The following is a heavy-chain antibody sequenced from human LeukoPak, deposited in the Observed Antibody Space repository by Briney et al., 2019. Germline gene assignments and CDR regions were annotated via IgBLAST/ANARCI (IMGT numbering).Heavy chain of an antibody. J-gene: IGHJ4*02. CDR3: AREGSGIVATIAVADY. CDR2: INPNSGGT. V-gene: IGHV1-2*02. D-gene: IGHD5-12*01. Sequence: GASVKVSCKASGYTFTSYYMHWVRQAPGQGLEWMGWINPNSGGTNYAQKFQGRVTMTRDTSISTAYMELSRLRSDDTAVYYCAREGSGIVATIAVADYWGQGTLVTVSS. CDR1: GYTFTSYY.